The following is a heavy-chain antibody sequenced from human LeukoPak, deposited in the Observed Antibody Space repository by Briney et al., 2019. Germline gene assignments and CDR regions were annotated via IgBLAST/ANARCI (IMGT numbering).Heavy chain of an antibody. J-gene: IGHJ4*02. Sequence: GEALRISCKLSGYSFTGYWVGWVRQMPGKGLEWMGIIYPGDSDTRYSPSFQGQVTISADKSISTAYLQWSSLKASDTAIYHCARVSSGAIAHWGQGTLVSVSS. D-gene: IGHD3-22*01. CDR2: IYPGDSDT. CDR1: GYSFTGYW. V-gene: IGHV5-51*01. CDR3: ARVSSGAIAH.